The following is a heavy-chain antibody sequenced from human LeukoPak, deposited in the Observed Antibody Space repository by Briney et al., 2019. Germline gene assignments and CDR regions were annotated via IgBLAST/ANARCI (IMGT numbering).Heavy chain of an antibody. V-gene: IGHV3-48*02. Sequence: GGSLRLSCTVSGFTFSTYTMHWVRQAPGKGLEWVSYISSGSGTIYYADSVKGRFTIYRDNAKNSLYLQMNSLRDEDTAVYYCARDRGYYGSGSYYNDYWGQGTLVTVSS. CDR2: ISSGSGTI. J-gene: IGHJ4*02. CDR1: GFTFSTYT. CDR3: ARDRGYYGSGSYYNDY. D-gene: IGHD3-10*01.